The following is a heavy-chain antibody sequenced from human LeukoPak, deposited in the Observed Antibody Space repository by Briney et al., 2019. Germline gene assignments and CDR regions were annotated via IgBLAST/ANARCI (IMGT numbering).Heavy chain of an antibody. Sequence: SVKVSCKASGGTFSSYAISWVRQAPGQGLERMGRIIPIFGTANYAQKFQGRVTITTDESTSTAYMELSSLRSEDTAVYYCARDTSSSFYWFDPWGQGTLVTVSS. J-gene: IGHJ5*02. D-gene: IGHD6-6*01. CDR1: GGTFSSYA. CDR3: ARDTSSSFYWFDP. CDR2: IIPIFGTA. V-gene: IGHV1-69*05.